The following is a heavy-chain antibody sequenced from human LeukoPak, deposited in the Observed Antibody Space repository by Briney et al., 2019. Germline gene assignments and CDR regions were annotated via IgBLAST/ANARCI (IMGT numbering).Heavy chain of an antibody. CDR1: GFTFGRYW. D-gene: IGHD6-19*01. J-gene: IGHJ4*02. CDR3: ASPSSGWYNHYFDY. V-gene: IGHV3-74*01. Sequence: PGGSLRLSCADSGFTFGRYWMHWVRQAPGKGLVWVSHITTDGSGTSYADSVKGRFTISRDNAKNTLYLQMSSLRPEDTAVYYCASPSSGWYNHYFDYWGQGTLVTVSS. CDR2: ITTDGSGT.